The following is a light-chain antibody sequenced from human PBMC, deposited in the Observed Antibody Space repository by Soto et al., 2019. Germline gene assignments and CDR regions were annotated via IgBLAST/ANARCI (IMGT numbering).Light chain of an antibody. CDR1: LSVSRN. CDR2: GAS. Sequence: IVMTQSPATLSVSPWERATLSCRASLSVSRNLAWYQQKPGQAPRLLIFGASSRATGIPDRFSGSGSGTDFTLTISRLEPEDFAVYYCQQYGSSPYTFGQGTRLEIK. CDR3: QQYGSSPYT. J-gene: IGKJ5*01. V-gene: IGKV3-20*01.